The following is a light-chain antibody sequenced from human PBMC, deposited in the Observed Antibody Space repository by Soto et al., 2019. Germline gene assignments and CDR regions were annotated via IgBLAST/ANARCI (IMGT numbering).Light chain of an antibody. CDR1: QSVSSSY. CDR3: QKYHSSPYT. J-gene: IGKJ2*01. CDR2: SAS. V-gene: IGKV3-20*01. Sequence: DILLTQSPGTLSLSPGDRATLSCGASQSVSSSYLAWYQQKPRQAPRLLIYSASSSDAGIPARFSGSGTGTDFPLPIHRLEPEDFSVYYCQKYHSSPYTVGQGTKLEIK.